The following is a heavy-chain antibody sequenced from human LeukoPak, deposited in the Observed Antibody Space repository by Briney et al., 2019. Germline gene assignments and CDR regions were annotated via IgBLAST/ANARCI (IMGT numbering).Heavy chain of an antibody. CDR2: IRHDGSHK. V-gene: IGHV3-30*02. D-gene: IGHD2-2*02. CDR3: AKDQGYCATTSCYTFDF. J-gene: IGHJ4*02. CDR1: GLTFSSYG. Sequence: PGGSLRLSCAASGLTFSSYGMHWVRRAPGKGLEWVAFIRHDGSHKYYADSVKGRFTISRDNSKNTLYLQMSSLRAEDTAAFYCAKDQGYCATTSCYTFDFLGQGILVTVSS.